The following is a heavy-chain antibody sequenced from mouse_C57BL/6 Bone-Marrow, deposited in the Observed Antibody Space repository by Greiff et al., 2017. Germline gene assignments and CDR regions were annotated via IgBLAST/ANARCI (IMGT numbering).Heavy chain of an antibody. CDR3: ARRGEDYDGNYFDY. CDR1: GYTFTDYA. V-gene: IGHV1-67*01. J-gene: IGHJ2*01. Sequence: QVQLQQSGPELVRPGVSVKISCKGSGYTFTDYAMHWVKQSHAKSLEWIGVISPYYGDASYNEKFKDKATLTVDKSSSTAYMELARLTSEDSAVYYGARRGEDYDGNYFDYWGQGTTLTVSA. CDR2: ISPYYGDA. D-gene: IGHD2-4*01.